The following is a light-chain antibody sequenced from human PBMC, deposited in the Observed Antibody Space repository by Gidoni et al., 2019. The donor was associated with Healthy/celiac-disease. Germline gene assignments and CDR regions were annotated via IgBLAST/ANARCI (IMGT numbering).Light chain of an antibody. CDR2: EVS. CDR3: SSYAGSNNHVV. CDR1: SSDVGGYNY. Sequence: QSALTPPPPASGSPGPSVTITCTGTSSDVGGYNYVPWYQQHPGKAPKLMIYEVSKRPSGVPDRFSGSKSGNTASLTVSGLQAEDEADYYCSSYAGSNNHVVFGGGTKLTV. V-gene: IGLV2-8*01. J-gene: IGLJ2*01.